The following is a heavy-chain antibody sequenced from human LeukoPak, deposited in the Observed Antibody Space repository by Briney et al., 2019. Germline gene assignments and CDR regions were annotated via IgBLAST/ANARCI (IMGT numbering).Heavy chain of an antibody. Sequence: SGTLSLTCTVSGDSINNYYWSWIRQAAGKGLEWIGRIYTSGSTNYNPSLKSRVTVSVDTSKNQLSLKLSSVTVAGTAVYYCARGFTMVRGPYGWFDPWGQGAQVTVSS. CDR2: IYTSGST. D-gene: IGHD3-10*01. V-gene: IGHV4-4*07. CDR1: GDSINNYY. CDR3: ARGFTMVRGPYGWFDP. J-gene: IGHJ5*02.